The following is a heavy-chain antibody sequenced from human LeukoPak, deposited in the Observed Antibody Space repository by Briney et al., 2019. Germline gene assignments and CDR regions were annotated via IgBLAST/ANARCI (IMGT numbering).Heavy chain of an antibody. CDR3: ASPSSSWLRGWFDP. J-gene: IGHJ5*02. V-gene: IGHV4-34*01. Sequence: SETLSLTCAVYGGSFSGYYWSWIRQPPGKGLEWIGEINHSGSTNYNPSLKSRVTISVGTSKNQFSLKLSSVTAADTAVYYCASPSSSWLRGWFDPWGQGTLVTVSS. D-gene: IGHD6-13*01. CDR2: INHSGST. CDR1: GGSFSGYY.